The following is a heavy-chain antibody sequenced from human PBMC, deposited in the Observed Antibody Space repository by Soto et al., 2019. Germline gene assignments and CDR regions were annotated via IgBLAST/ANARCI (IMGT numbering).Heavy chain of an antibody. J-gene: IGHJ6*02. CDR1: GYTFTGYY. D-gene: IGHD3-22*01. V-gene: IGHV1-2*02. Sequence: ASVKVSCKASGYTFTGYYMHWVRQAPGQGLEWMGWINPNSGGTNYAQKFQGRVTMTRDTSISTAYMELSRPRSDDTAVYYCAREWLSPNYYYYGMDVWGQGTTVTVSS. CDR2: INPNSGGT. CDR3: AREWLSPNYYYYGMDV.